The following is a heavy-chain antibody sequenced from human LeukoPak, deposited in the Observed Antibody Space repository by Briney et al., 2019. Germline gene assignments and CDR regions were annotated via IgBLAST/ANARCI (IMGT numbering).Heavy chain of an antibody. D-gene: IGHD5-12*01. CDR2: IHYTGSY. CDR3: ARAGPREYSGCDL. CDR1: GGSISGSF. Sequence: SERRSLTCTVSGGSISGSFWSWIRQPPGKGLEWIAYIHYTGSYKPTPFHESRVTLSVDTAKNHFSLRLTSVTAADTAVYYCARAGPREYSGCDLWGQGTSVSSSS. V-gene: IGHV4-59*01. J-gene: IGHJ3*01.